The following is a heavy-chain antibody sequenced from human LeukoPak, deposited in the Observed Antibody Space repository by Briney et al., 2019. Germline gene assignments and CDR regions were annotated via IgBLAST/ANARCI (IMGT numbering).Heavy chain of an antibody. CDR2: ISNSGSST. CDR3: ARARGFGVVITAAFDY. J-gene: IGHJ4*02. Sequence: PGGSLRLSCAASGFTFSSYAMSWVRHAPGRGLEWVSAISNSGSSTYHADSVKGRFTISRDNPKNTLYLQMNSLRAEDTAVYYCARARGFGVVITAAFDYWGQGTLVTVSS. V-gene: IGHV3-23*01. CDR1: GFTFSSYA. D-gene: IGHD3-3*01.